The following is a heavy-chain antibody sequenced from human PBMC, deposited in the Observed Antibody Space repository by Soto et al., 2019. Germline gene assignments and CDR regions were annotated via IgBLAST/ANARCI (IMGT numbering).Heavy chain of an antibody. V-gene: IGHV3-30*18. Sequence: LRLSCAASGFTFSSFGIHWVRQAPGKGLEWVAVMAYDGSNEYYADSVRGRFTISRDNSKSTVYLQMNSLRPEDTAVYYCAKNTVGLSRYYYYGMDVWGQGTTVTVS. CDR2: MAYDGSNE. J-gene: IGHJ6*02. CDR3: AKNTVGLSRYYYYGMDV. D-gene: IGHD5-12*01. CDR1: GFTFSSFG.